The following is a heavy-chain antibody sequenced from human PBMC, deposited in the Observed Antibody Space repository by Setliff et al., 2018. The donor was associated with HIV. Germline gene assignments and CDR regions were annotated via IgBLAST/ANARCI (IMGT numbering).Heavy chain of an antibody. D-gene: IGHD6-19*01. Sequence: ASVKVSCKASGYTFTDYGISWVRQAPGQGLEWMGWISGYKGNTNYAQKLQGRVTMTTDTSTSTAYMELRSLRSDDTAVYYCAGDASTGWRTMGFDYWGQGTQGTVSS. CDR3: AGDASTGWRTMGFDY. V-gene: IGHV1-18*01. J-gene: IGHJ4*02. CDR1: GYTFTDYG. CDR2: ISGYKGNT.